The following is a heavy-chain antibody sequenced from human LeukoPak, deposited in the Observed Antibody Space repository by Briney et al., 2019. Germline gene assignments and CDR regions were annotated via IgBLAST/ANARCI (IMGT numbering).Heavy chain of an antibody. V-gene: IGHV3-23*01. CDR2: ISGSGGST. Sequence: GGSLTLSCAASGFTFSSYAMSWVREAPGKGLEWVSAISGSGGSTYYADSVKGRFTISRDNSKNTLCLQMNSLRAEDTAVYYCAKGKIVVDYWGQGTLVTVSS. J-gene: IGHJ4*02. D-gene: IGHD1-26*01. CDR3: AKGKIVVDY. CDR1: GFTFSSYA.